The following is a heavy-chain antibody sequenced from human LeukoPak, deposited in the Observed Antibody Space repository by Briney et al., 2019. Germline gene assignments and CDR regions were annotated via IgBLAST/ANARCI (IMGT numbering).Heavy chain of an antibody. Sequence: GGSLRLSCVASGFTFSSYAMSWVRQAPGQGLEWVSGISVSDGSTFYADSLQGRVTISRDTSTSTLFLQMISLRDEDTAIYYCAKDGVVAGYYFDNWGQGALVTVSS. CDR3: AKDGVVAGYYFDN. D-gene: IGHD6-19*01. CDR2: ISVSDGST. V-gene: IGHV3-23*01. CDR1: GFTFSSYA. J-gene: IGHJ4*02.